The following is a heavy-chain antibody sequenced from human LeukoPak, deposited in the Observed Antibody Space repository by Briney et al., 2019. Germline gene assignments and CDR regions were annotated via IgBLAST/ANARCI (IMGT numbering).Heavy chain of an antibody. CDR2: IRYDGSNK. CDR1: GFTLSTYG. D-gene: IGHD3-22*01. Sequence: GGSLRLSCAASGFTLSTYGMHWVRQAPGKGLEWVAFIRYDGSNKYYADSVKGRFTISRDNSKNTLYLQMNSLRAEDTAVYYCAKVPPGYYDSSGFYAPYYMDVWGKGTTVTISS. V-gene: IGHV3-30*02. J-gene: IGHJ6*03. CDR3: AKVPPGYYDSSGFYAPYYMDV.